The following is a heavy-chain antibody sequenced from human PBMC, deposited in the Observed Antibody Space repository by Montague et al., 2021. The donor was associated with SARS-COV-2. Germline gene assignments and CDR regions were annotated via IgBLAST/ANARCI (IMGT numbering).Heavy chain of an antibody. CDR1: GFTFTNYW. V-gene: IGHV3-7*01. Sequence: SLRLSCAASGFTFTNYWMTWVRLAPGKGLEWVATINQHGGENYYVGSVKGRFTISRDNAKKSVYLQINSLGAEDTAVYYCARVDNQVPYYYYAGMDLWGQGTTVTVSS. D-gene: IGHD3/OR15-3a*01. J-gene: IGHJ6*02. CDR3: ARVDNQVPYYYYAGMDL. CDR2: INQHGGEN.